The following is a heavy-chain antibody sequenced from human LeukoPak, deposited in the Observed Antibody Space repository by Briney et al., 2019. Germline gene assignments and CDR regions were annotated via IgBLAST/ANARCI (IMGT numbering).Heavy chain of an antibody. CDR2: IYYTGST. Sequence: SETLSLTCTVSGGSISSYYWSWIRQPPGKGLEWIGYIYYTGSTNYNPSLKSRVTISADTSKNQFSLKLSSVTAADTSVYYCASDTVAGTGWGQGTLVTVSS. V-gene: IGHV4-59*12. J-gene: IGHJ4*02. CDR1: GGSISSYY. D-gene: IGHD6-19*01. CDR3: ASDTVAGTG.